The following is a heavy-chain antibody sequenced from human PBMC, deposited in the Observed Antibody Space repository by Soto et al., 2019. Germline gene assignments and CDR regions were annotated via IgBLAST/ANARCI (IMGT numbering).Heavy chain of an antibody. CDR2: ISNTGGGT. Sequence: GGSLRLSCAASGFTFNNYAMNWVRQAPGMGLEWVATISNTGGGTYYADSVKGRLTISRDNSKNTLYLQMSSLRFEDTAVYYCAKDRLAGNFDYWGQGTQVTVSS. CDR1: GFTFNNYA. V-gene: IGHV3-23*01. CDR3: AKDRLAGNFDY. J-gene: IGHJ4*02.